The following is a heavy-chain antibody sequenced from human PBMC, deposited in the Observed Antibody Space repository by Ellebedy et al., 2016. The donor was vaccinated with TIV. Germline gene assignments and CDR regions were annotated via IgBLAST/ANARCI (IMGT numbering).Heavy chain of an antibody. CDR1: AFSFSSYW. CDR2: IRQDGSEK. J-gene: IGHJ3*02. CDR3: ATDGSYGDYLSPTHAFVM. V-gene: IGHV3-7*01. Sequence: PGGSLRLSCAASAFSFSSYWMTWVRQAPGKGLEWVANIRQDGSEKYYVDSVTGRFTISRDNAKNSLYLQMNSLRAEDTAVYYCATDGSYGDYLSPTHAFVMWGQGTLVTVSA. D-gene: IGHD4-17*01.